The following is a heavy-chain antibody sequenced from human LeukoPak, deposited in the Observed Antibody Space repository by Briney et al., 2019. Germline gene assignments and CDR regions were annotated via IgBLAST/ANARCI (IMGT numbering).Heavy chain of an antibody. D-gene: IGHD3-22*01. CDR2: IYYSGST. CDR3: ARGLSTYYYDSSGYWEFDY. V-gene: IGHV4-31*03. J-gene: IGHJ4*02. Sequence: PSETLSLTCTVSGGSISSGGYYWSWIRQHPGKGLEWIGYIYYSGSTYYNPSFKSRVTISVDTSKNQSSLKLSSVTAADTAVYYCARGLSTYYYDSSGYWEFDYWGQGTLVTVSS. CDR1: GGSISSGGYY.